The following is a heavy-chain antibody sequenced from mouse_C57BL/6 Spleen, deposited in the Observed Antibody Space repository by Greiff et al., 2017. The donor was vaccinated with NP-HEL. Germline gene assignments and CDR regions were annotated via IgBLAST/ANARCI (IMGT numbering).Heavy chain of an antibody. D-gene: IGHD2-4*01. Sequence: VQLQESGAELVRPGASVTLSCKASGYTFTDYEMHWVKQTPVHGLEWIGAIDPETGGTAYNQKFKGKAILTADKSSSTAYMELRSLTSEDSAVYYCTRYYDYDEGYFDYWGQGTTLTVSS. CDR2: IDPETGGT. V-gene: IGHV1-15*01. J-gene: IGHJ2*01. CDR3: TRYYDYDEGYFDY. CDR1: GYTFTDYE.